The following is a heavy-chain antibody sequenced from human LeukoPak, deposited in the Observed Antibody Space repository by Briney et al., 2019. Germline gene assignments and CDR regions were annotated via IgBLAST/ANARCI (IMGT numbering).Heavy chain of an antibody. Sequence: GGSLRLSCAASGFTFSDYYMSWIRQAPGKGLEWVSYISSSGSTICYADSVKGRFTISRDNAKNSLYLQMNSLRAEDTAVYYCARDWPYYDSSGYYPKSWYYYYGMDVWGQGTTVTVSS. V-gene: IGHV3-11*01. CDR1: GFTFSDYY. CDR2: ISSSGSTI. CDR3: ARDWPYYDSSGYYPKSWYYYYGMDV. J-gene: IGHJ6*02. D-gene: IGHD3-22*01.